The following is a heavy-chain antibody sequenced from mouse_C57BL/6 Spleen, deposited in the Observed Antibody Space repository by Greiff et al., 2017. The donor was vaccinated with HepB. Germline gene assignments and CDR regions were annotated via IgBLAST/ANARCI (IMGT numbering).Heavy chain of an antibody. Sequence: QVQLKQSGAELVRPGASVTLSCKASGYTFTDYEMHWVKQTPVHGLEWIGAIDPETGGTAYNQKFKGKAILTADKSSSTAYMELRSLTSEDSAVYYCTRSGGYYYGSSYGWFAYWGQGTLVTVSA. CDR1: GYTFTDYE. CDR2: IDPETGGT. V-gene: IGHV1-15*01. CDR3: TRSGGYYYGSSYGWFAY. D-gene: IGHD1-1*01. J-gene: IGHJ3*01.